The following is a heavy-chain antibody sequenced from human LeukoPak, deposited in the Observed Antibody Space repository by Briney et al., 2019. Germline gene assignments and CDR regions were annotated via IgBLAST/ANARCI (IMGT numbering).Heavy chain of an antibody. J-gene: IGHJ4*02. CDR1: GDSISGYY. CDR3: ARGGTYGHY. CDR2: IYYSGTT. V-gene: IGHV4-59*01. Sequence: PPETLSLTCTVSGDSISGYYWSWIRQSPGKGLEWIANIYYSGTTNYNPSLKSRATVSVDTSKNRFSLKLSSVTAADTAFYYCARGGTYGHYWGQGTQVTVSS. D-gene: IGHD3-10*01.